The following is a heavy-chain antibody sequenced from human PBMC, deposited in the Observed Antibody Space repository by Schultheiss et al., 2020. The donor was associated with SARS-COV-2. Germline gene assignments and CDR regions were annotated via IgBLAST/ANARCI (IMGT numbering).Heavy chain of an antibody. Sequence: GGSLRLSCAASGFTFSNAWMSWVRQAPGKGLEWVGRIKSKTDGGTTDYAAPVKGRFTISRDDSKNTLYLQMNSLKTEDTAVYYCTTDISGGSSTYFDLWGRGTLVTVSS. CDR1: GFTFSNAW. V-gene: IGHV3-15*01. J-gene: IGHJ2*01. CDR3: TTDISGGSSTYFDL. CDR2: IKSKTDGGTT. D-gene: IGHD2-15*01.